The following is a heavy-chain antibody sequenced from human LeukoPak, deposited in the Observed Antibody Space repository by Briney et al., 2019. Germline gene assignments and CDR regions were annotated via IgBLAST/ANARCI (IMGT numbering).Heavy chain of an antibody. CDR2: ISAYNGNT. J-gene: IGHJ4*02. V-gene: IGHV1-18*01. Sequence: ASVKVSCKASGYTFTSYGISWVRQAPGQGLEWMGWISAYNGNTNYAQKLQGRVTMTTDTSTSTAYMELRSLRSDDTAVYYCARVASCAAACYFYFDYWGQGTLVTVSS. D-gene: IGHD2-21*02. CDR3: ARVASCAAACYFYFDY. CDR1: GYTFTSYG.